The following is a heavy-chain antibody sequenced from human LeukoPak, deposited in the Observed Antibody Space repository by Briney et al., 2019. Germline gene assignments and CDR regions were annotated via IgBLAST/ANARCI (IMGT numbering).Heavy chain of an antibody. J-gene: IGHJ6*03. Sequence: GGSLRLSCAGSGFTFSNYWMSWVRQAPGKGLEWVANIKQDGSEKNYVDSVKGRFTISRDNAKNSLYLQMNSLRADDTAVYYCARRTAMVTVYYYYYVDVWGKGTTVTVSS. CDR1: GFTFSNYW. D-gene: IGHD5-18*01. CDR3: ARRTAMVTVYYYYYVDV. V-gene: IGHV3-7*01. CDR2: IKQDGSEK.